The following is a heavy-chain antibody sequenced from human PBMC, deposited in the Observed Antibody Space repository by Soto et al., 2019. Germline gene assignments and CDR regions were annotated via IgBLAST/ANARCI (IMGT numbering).Heavy chain of an antibody. CDR1: GYTFTGYY. V-gene: IGHV1-2*02. Sequence: SVKVSYKASGYTFTGYYMHWVRQAPGQGLEWMGWINPNSGGTNYAQKFQGRVTMTRDTSISTAYMELSRLRSDDTAVYYCARDRGLSPFEYYYYGMDVWGQGTTVTVSS. CDR3: ARDRGLSPFEYYYYGMDV. J-gene: IGHJ6*02. D-gene: IGHD3-10*01. CDR2: INPNSGGT.